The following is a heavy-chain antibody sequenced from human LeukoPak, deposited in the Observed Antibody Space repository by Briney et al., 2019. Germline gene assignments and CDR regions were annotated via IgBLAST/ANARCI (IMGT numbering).Heavy chain of an antibody. J-gene: IGHJ4*02. CDR3: GGFGGVIVSPFDY. CDR2: ISSSGSTI. D-gene: IGHD3-16*02. V-gene: IGHV3-48*03. Sequence: GESLRLSCAASGFTLSSYEMNWVRQAPGKGLEWVSYISSSGSTIYYADSVKGRFTISRDNAKNSLYLQMNSLRAEDTAVYYCGGFGGVIVSPFDYWGQGTLVTVSS. CDR1: GFTLSSYE.